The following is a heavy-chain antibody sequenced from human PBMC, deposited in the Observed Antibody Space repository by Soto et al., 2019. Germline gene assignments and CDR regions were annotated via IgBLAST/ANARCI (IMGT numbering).Heavy chain of an antibody. D-gene: IGHD2-8*01. J-gene: IGHJ6*02. CDR1: GFTFSRYS. V-gene: IGHV3-48*02. CDR3: ARVYSYGMDV. CDR2: ISSSGSPK. Sequence: LRLSCAASGFTFSRYSMNWVRQAPGKGLEWVSYISSSGSPKYYADSVKGRFTISRDNAKNSLYLQMNSLRDEDTAVYYCARVYSYGMDVWGQGTTVTVSS.